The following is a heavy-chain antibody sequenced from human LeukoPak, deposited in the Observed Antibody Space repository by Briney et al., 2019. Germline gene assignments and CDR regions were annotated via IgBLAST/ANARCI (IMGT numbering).Heavy chain of an antibody. Sequence: GGSLRLSCAASGFTFSSYGMHWVRQAPGKGLEWVSYISSSSSTIYYADSVKGRFTISRDNAKNSLYLQMNSLRAEDTAVYYCARGSYYDFWSGPNWFDPWGQGTLVTVSS. D-gene: IGHD3-3*01. CDR3: ARGSYYDFWSGPNWFDP. CDR2: ISSSSSTI. V-gene: IGHV3-48*01. CDR1: GFTFSSYG. J-gene: IGHJ5*02.